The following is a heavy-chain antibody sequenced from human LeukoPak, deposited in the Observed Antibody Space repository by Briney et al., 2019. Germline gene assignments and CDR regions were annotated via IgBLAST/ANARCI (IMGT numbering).Heavy chain of an antibody. Sequence: GGSLRLSCAASGFTFSNAWMSWIRQAPGQGLEWISYISSSSSYTLYADSVKGRFTISRDNAKNSLYLQMNSLRAEDTAVYYCTRVVSVASYYFDYWGQGTLVTVSS. CDR3: TRVVSVASYYFDY. CDR2: ISSSSSYT. D-gene: IGHD6-19*01. V-gene: IGHV3-11*06. J-gene: IGHJ4*02. CDR1: GFTFSNAW.